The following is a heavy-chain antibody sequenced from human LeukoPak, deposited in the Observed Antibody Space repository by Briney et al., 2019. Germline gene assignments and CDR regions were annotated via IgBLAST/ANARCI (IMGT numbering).Heavy chain of an antibody. Sequence: QSGGSLRLSCAASGFTFSSYAMHWVRQAPGKGLEYVSAISSNGGSTYYANSVKGRFTISRDNSKNTLYLQMNSLRAEDTAVYYCARDSSSWYDYWGQGTLVTVSS. J-gene: IGHJ4*02. CDR3: ARDSSSWYDY. CDR1: GFTFSSYA. D-gene: IGHD6-13*01. V-gene: IGHV3-64*01. CDR2: ISSNGGST.